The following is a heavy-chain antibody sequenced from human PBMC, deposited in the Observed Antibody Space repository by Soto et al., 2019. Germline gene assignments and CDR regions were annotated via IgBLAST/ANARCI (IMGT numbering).Heavy chain of an antibody. J-gene: IGHJ4*02. CDR3: ARPRYCSGGRCYNNLDY. CDR2: IVPIFGTT. Sequence: QVQLVQSGAEVKKPGSSVKDSCKASGGTFSSYTISWVRQAPGQGLEWMGGIVPIFGTTNYAQKFQGRVTITADESTSTSYMELSNLRSGDTAVYYCARPRYCSGGRCYNNLDYWGQGTLVTVSS. V-gene: IGHV1-69*12. CDR1: GGTFSSYT. D-gene: IGHD2-15*01.